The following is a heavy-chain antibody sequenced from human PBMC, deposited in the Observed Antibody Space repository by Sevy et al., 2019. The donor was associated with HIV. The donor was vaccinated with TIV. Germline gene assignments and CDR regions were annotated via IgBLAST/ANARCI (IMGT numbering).Heavy chain of an antibody. J-gene: IGHJ5*02. V-gene: IGHV1-2*06. CDR2: INPNSCGT. D-gene: IGHD3-10*01. CDR3: AREPITMVRGVTASFDH. CDR1: GYTFTGYY. Sequence: GASVKVSCKAAGYTFTGYYMHWVRQAPGQGLEWMGRINPNSCGTNYAQKFQGRVTMTRDTSISTAYMELSRLRSNDTAVYYCAREPITMVRGVTASFDHWGQGTLVTVSS.